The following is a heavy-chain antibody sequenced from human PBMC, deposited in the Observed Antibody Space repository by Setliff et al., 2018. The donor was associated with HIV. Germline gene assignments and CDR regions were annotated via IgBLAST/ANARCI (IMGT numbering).Heavy chain of an antibody. Sequence: GGSLRLSCVASGFTFSSFPMHWVRQAPGKGLEWVTVISCDGNDKDYADSVKGRFTISRDNAKNTLFLQMSSLRAEDTAVYYCAKYSPSGNNFDYWGQGTLVTVSS. CDR2: ISCDGNDK. D-gene: IGHD2-15*01. V-gene: IGHV3-30*04. CDR3: AKYSPSGNNFDY. J-gene: IGHJ4*02. CDR1: GFTFSSFP.